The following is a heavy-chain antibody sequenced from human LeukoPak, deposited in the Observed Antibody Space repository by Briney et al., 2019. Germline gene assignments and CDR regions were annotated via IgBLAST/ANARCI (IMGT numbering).Heavy chain of an antibody. CDR3: ARAVTAFRVLDY. CDR1: GGSISSGGYY. Sequence: NSSQTLSLTCTVSGGSISSGGYYWSWIRQPPGKGLEWIGYIYHSGSTYYNPSLKSRVTISVDRSKNQFSLKLSSVTAADTAVYYCARAVTAFRVLDYWGQGTLVTVSS. J-gene: IGHJ4*02. CDR2: IYHSGST. V-gene: IGHV4-30-2*01. D-gene: IGHD4-11*01.